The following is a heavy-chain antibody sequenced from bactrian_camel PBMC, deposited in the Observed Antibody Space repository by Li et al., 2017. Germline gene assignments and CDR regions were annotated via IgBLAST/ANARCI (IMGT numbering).Heavy chain of an antibody. CDR1: GYTESGNY. J-gene: IGHJ6*01. V-gene: IGHV3S40*01. D-gene: IGHD7*01. Sequence: VQLVESGGGSALAGGSVRLSCAASGYTESGNYVAWIRQAPGKEREGVARLYFRWGNTAVADFVEGRFTISQDNAKNTVYLQMNRLKPEDTAMYFCAAKLRSGGTCDNPNDDDYAWGRGTQVTVS. CDR3: AAKLRSGGTCDNPNDDDYA. CDR2: LYFRWGNT.